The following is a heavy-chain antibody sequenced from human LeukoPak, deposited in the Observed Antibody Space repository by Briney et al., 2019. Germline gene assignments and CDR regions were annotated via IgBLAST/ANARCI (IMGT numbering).Heavy chain of an antibody. J-gene: IGHJ6*02. Sequence: GRSLRLFCAASGFTFDDYAMHWVRQAPGKGLEWVSGISWNSGSIGYADSVKGRFTISRDNAKNSLYLQMNSLRAEDTALYYCAKDIHYYYYGMDVWGQGTTVTVSS. CDR3: AKDIHYYYYGMDV. CDR1: GFTFDDYA. V-gene: IGHV3-9*01. CDR2: ISWNSGSI.